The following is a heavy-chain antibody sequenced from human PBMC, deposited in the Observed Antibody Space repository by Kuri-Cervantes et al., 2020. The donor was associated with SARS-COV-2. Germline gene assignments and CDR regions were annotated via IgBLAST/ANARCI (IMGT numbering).Heavy chain of an antibody. D-gene: IGHD3-16*02. J-gene: IGHJ4*02. Sequence: ESLKISCTVSGGSISSSSYYWGWIRQPPGKGLEWIGSIYYSGSTYYNPSLKSRVTISVDTSKNQFSLKLSSVTAADTAVYYCFLGELSSEYWGQGTLVTVSS. CDR1: GGSISSSSYY. CDR2: IYYSGST. CDR3: FLGELSSEY. V-gene: IGHV4-39*07.